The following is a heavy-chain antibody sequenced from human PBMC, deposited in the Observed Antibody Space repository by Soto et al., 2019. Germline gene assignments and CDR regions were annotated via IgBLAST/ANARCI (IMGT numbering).Heavy chain of an antibody. CDR2: IYPGDTDT. V-gene: IGHV5-51*01. D-gene: IGHD3-22*01. CDR1: GYSFTSYW. CDR3: ARQSYDNSGPADY. Sequence: EVQLVQSGAEVKKPGESLKISCKGSGYSFTSYWIGWVRQMPGKGLEWMGIIYPGDTDTRYSPSFQGQVTISADKSISTAYVQSSSLKASDTAMYYCARQSYDNSGPADYWGQGTLVTVSS. J-gene: IGHJ4*02.